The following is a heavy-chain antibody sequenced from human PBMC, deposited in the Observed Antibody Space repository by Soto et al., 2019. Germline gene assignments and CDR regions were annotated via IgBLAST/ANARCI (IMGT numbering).Heavy chain of an antibody. CDR1: GGNFSSYT. CDR2: IIPILGIA. D-gene: IGHD2-2*01. CDR3: ARDRCSSTSCYGDWFDP. V-gene: IGHV1-69*04. Sequence: SVKVSCKASGGNFSSYTISWVRQAPGQGLEWMGRIIPILGIANYAQKFQGRVTITADKSTSTAYMELSSLRSEDTAVYYCARDRCSSTSCYGDWFDPWGQGTLVTVSS. J-gene: IGHJ5*02.